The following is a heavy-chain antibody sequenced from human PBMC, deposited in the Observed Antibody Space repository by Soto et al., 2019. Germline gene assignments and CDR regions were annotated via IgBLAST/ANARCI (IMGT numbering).Heavy chain of an antibody. CDR2: ISGYNGDT. CDR3: ARGTIFGLVSFDY. J-gene: IGHJ4*02. D-gene: IGHD3-3*02. CDR1: GATFTSYG. Sequence: EASVKVSCKASGATFTSYGFNWVRQAPGQGLEWMGWISGYNGDTHYAQNFQVRVTMTIDTSTSTAYMELRSLRSDDTAVYYCARGTIFGLVSFDYWGQGTLVTVSS. V-gene: IGHV1-18*01.